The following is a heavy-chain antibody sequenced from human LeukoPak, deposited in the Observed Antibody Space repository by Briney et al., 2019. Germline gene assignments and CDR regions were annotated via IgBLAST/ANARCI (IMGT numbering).Heavy chain of an antibody. D-gene: IGHD4-17*01. CDR1: GFTFSSYG. V-gene: IGHV3-33*01. CDR3: AREDGDYYYYYGVDV. Sequence: GGSLRLSCAASGFTFSSYGMHWVRQAPGKGLEWVAVIWYDGSNKYYAESVKGRFTISRDNSKNTLYLQMNSLRAEDTAVYYCAREDGDYYYYYGVDVWGQGTTVTVSS. CDR2: IWYDGSNK. J-gene: IGHJ6*02.